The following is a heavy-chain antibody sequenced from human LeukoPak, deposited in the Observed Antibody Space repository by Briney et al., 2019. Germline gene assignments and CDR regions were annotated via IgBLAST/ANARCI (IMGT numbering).Heavy chain of an antibody. J-gene: IGHJ6*02. V-gene: IGHV1-8*01. CDR2: MNPNSGNT. CDR1: GYTFIGYD. D-gene: IGHD1-14*01. Sequence: ASVKVSCKASGYTFIGYDINWMRQATGQGLEWMGWMNPNSGNTGYAQKFQGRVTMTTDTSISTAYMELSSLRSEDTAVYYCARGLAGRNGYGMDVWGQGTTVSVSS. CDR3: ARGLAGRNGYGMDV.